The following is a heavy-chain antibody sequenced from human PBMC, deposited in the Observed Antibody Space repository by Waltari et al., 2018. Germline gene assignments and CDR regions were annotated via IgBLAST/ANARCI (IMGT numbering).Heavy chain of an antibody. CDR2: IYTSGST. D-gene: IGHD3-10*01. Sequence: QVQLQESGPGLVKPSETLSLTCTVSGGSISSYYWSWIRQPAGKGLEWIGRIYTSGSTNYNPPLKSRVTMSVDTSKNQFSLKLSSVTAADTAVYYCARDGPTYYYGSGSYYLYYYYYYGMDVWGQGTTVTVSS. CDR1: GGSISSYY. CDR3: ARDGPTYYYGSGSYYLYYYYYYGMDV. J-gene: IGHJ6*02. V-gene: IGHV4-4*07.